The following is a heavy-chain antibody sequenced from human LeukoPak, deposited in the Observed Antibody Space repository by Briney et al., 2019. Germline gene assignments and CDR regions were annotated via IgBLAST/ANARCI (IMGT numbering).Heavy chain of an antibody. Sequence: PGGSLRLSCAASGFTFSSYSMNWVRQAPGKGLEWVSSISSSSSYIYYADSVKGRFTISRDNAKNSLYLQMNSLRAEDTAVYYCARGPLYYYDSSGYYYFDYWGQGTLVTVSS. CDR1: GFTFSSYS. D-gene: IGHD3-22*01. J-gene: IGHJ4*02. CDR3: ARGPLYYYDSSGYYYFDY. V-gene: IGHV3-21*01. CDR2: ISSSSSYI.